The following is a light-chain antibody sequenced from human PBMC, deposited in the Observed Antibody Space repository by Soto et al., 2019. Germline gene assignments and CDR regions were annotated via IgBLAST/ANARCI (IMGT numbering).Light chain of an antibody. CDR1: TSDVGGYNY. V-gene: IGLV2-14*03. CDR2: DGS. J-gene: IGLJ2*01. Sequence: QSALTQPASVSGSPGQSVTISCTATTSDVGGYNYLSWYQQHPGKAPKLILYDGSSRPSGVSNRFSGSKSGNTASLIISGLQHEDEADYHCSSYTRTTVVFGGGTKVTVL. CDR3: SSYTRTTVV.